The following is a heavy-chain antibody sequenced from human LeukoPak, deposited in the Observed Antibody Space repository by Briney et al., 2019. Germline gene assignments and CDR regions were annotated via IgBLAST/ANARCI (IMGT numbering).Heavy chain of an antibody. Sequence: SETLSLTCAVYGGSFSGYYWSWIRQPAGKGLEWIGRIYTSGSTNYNPSLKSRVTMSVDTSKNQFSLKLSSVTAADTAVYYCAREPRLRYQPTGNRNDAFDIWGQGTMVTVSS. CDR1: GGSFSGYY. J-gene: IGHJ3*02. CDR2: IYTSGST. D-gene: IGHD3-9*01. CDR3: AREPRLRYQPTGNRNDAFDI. V-gene: IGHV4-4*07.